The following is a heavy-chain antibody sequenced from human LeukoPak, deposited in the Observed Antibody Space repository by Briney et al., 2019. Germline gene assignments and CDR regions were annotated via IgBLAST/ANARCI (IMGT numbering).Heavy chain of an antibody. J-gene: IGHJ4*02. CDR2: LFHSGNT. CDR1: GDSITTVYS. V-gene: IGHV4-30-2*06. CDR3: ARGQGIFTGYPFDY. Sequence: PSETLFLTCTVSGDSITTVYSWSWIRQSPGKGLEWLGYLFHSGNTYYNPSLKSRVSISVDKSDNQFSLKLSSVTAADTAVYYCARGQGIFTGYPFDYWGQGILVTVSS. D-gene: IGHD3-9*01.